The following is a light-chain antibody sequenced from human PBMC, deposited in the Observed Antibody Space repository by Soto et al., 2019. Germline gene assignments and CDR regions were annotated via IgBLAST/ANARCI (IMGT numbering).Light chain of an antibody. CDR1: QSVSSW. CDR3: QQYRSSPFT. CDR2: KAS. Sequence: DIQMTQAPSTLSASVGARVTITCRASQSVSSWLAWYQQKPGKAPNLLIYKASNLESGVPSRFSGSGSGTEFTLIISRLQPDDYGTYYCQQYRSSPFTFGPWTKVDIK. V-gene: IGKV1-5*03. J-gene: IGKJ3*01.